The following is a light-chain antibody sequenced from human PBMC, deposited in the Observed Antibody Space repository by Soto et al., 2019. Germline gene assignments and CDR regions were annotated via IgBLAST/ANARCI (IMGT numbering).Light chain of an antibody. CDR2: EAS. CDR3: QQFNSKVWT. V-gene: IGKV1-5*01. J-gene: IGKJ1*01. Sequence: DIQMTQSPSTLSASVGDTVTITCRASQSVSRWLNWYQQKSGKAPRLPIYEASNLEIGVPSRFSGSGSGTEFILTINSLRPADSATYYCQQFNSKVWTFGQGTKVEI. CDR1: QSVSRW.